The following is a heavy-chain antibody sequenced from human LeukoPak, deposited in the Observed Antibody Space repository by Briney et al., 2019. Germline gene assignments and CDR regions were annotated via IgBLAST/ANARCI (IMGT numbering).Heavy chain of an antibody. CDR3: ARDGRLSGAYCSITSCYQIGQGDY. Sequence: GASVKVSCKASGYTFTSYGISWVRQAPGQGLEWMGWISAYNGNTNYAQKLQGRVTMTTDTSTSTAYMELRSLRADDTAVYYSARDGRLSGAYCSITSCYQIGQGDYSGQGTLVTVSS. D-gene: IGHD2-2*01. CDR1: GYTFTSYG. J-gene: IGHJ4*02. CDR2: ISAYNGNT. V-gene: IGHV1-18*01.